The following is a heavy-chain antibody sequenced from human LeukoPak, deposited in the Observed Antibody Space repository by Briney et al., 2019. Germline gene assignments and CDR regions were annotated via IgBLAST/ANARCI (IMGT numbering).Heavy chain of an antibody. CDR2: IYPANSDT. CDR1: GYSFTTYW. V-gene: IGHV5-51*01. J-gene: IGHJ4*02. CDR3: ETHGYQSSGWPVGGGY. Sequence: GESLKISCKASGYSFTTYWIGWVRQMPGKGLEWMAIIYPANSDTRYSPSFHGQVTISADKTISTAYLQWSSLKASDTAIYYCETHGYQSSGWPVGGGYWGQGTPVTVSS. D-gene: IGHD6-19*01.